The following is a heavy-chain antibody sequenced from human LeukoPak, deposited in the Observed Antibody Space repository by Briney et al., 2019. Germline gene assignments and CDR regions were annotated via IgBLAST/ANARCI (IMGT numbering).Heavy chain of an antibody. V-gene: IGHV4-59*08. CDR1: GGSISSYF. Sequence: SETLSLTCTVSGGSISSYFWSWIRQPPGKGLEWIGYFYYSGSTSYNPSLKSRVTISVDTSKNQFSLELRSVTAADTAVYYCARHGENSLYRSDYWGQGTLLTVSS. D-gene: IGHD3-10*01. CDR2: FYYSGST. J-gene: IGHJ4*02. CDR3: ARHGENSLYRSDY.